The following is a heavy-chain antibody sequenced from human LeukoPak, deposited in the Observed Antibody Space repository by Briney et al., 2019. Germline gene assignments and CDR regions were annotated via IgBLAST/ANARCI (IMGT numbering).Heavy chain of an antibody. CDR2: ISSIGRTI. CDR1: GFTFSNYS. Sequence: GGSLRLSCAASGFTFSNYSMNWVRQAPGKGLEWVSYISSIGRTIYSADSVKGRFTISRDNAKNSLYLQMKSLRVEDTAVYYCAKDGGSYSYFDYWGQGTLVTVSS. V-gene: IGHV3-48*01. J-gene: IGHJ4*02. D-gene: IGHD1-26*01. CDR3: AKDGGSYSYFDY.